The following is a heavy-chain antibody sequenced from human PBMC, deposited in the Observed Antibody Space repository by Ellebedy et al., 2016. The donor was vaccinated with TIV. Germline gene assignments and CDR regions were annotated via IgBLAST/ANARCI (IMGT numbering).Heavy chain of an antibody. CDR2: ISGSGGST. J-gene: IGHJ6*02. D-gene: IGHD3-10*01. CDR3: AKGRWFGELFPTRMDV. CDR1: GFTFSSYA. V-gene: IGHV3-23*01. Sequence: GGSLRLXXAASGFTFSSYAMSWVRQAPGKGLEWVSAISGSGGSTYYADSVKGRFTISRDNSKNTLYLQMNSLRAEDTAVYYCAKGRWFGELFPTRMDVWGQGTTVTVSS.